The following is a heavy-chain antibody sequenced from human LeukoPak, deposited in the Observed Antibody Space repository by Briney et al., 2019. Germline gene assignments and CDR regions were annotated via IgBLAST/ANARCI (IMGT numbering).Heavy chain of an antibody. CDR1: GFTFSSAW. D-gene: IGHD4-17*01. CDR3: AAYGDYHY. CDR2: IISSSSTI. V-gene: IGHV3-48*01. Sequence: GGSLRLSCAASGFTFSSAWLSWVRQAPGKGLEWVSYIISSSSTISYADSVKGRFTISRDNAKNSLFLQMNSLRAEDTAVYYCAAYGDYHYWGQGTLVTVSS. J-gene: IGHJ4*02.